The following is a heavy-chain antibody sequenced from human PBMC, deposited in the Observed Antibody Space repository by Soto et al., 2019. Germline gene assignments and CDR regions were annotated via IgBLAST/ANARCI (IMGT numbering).Heavy chain of an antibody. J-gene: IGHJ6*02. CDR3: ARDMPIWFGELLPKYYYYYGMDV. D-gene: IGHD3-10*01. CDR2: ISSSSSTI. CDR1: GFTFSSYS. Sequence: EVQLVESGGGLVQPGGSLRLSCAASGFTFSSYSMNWVRQAPGKGLEWVSYISSSSSTIYYADSVKGRFTISRDNAKNSLYLQMNSLRDEDTAVYYCARDMPIWFGELLPKYYYYYGMDVWGQGTTVTVSS. V-gene: IGHV3-48*02.